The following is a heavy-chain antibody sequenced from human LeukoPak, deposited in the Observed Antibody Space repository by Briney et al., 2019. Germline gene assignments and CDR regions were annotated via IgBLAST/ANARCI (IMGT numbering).Heavy chain of an antibody. D-gene: IGHD3-22*01. CDR2: IYTSGST. V-gene: IGHV4-4*07. CDR1: GGSISSYY. CDR3: ARDGYYYDSSGYGLDY. J-gene: IGHJ4*02. Sequence: PSETLSHTCTVSGGSISSYYWSWIRQPAGKGLEWIGRIYTSGSTNYNPSLKSRVTMSVDTSKNQFSLKLSSVTAADTAVYYCARDGYYYDSSGYGLDYWGQGTLVTVSS.